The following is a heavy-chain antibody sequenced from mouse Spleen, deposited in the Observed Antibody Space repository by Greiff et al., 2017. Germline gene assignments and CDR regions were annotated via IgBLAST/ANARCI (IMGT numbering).Heavy chain of an antibody. Sequence: EVQWVESGGGLVKLGGSLKLSCAASGFTFSSYAMSWVRQTPEKRLEWVATISSGGGNTYYPDSVKGRFTISRDNAKNTLYLQMSSLKSEDTAMYYCARHDDGYFLAYWGQGTLVTVSA. CDR1: GFTFSSYA. CDR3: ARHDDGYFLAY. J-gene: IGHJ3*01. CDR2: ISSGGGNT. D-gene: IGHD2-3*01. V-gene: IGHV5-9-3*01.